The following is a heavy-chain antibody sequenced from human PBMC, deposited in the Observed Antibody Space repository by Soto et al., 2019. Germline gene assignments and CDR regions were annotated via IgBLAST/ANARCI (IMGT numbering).Heavy chain of an antibody. J-gene: IGHJ4*02. CDR3: AKGTVVVVAATRGGYFDY. Sequence: EVQLLESGGGLVQPGGSLRLSCAASGFTFSSYAMSWVRQAPGKGLEWVSVISGSGGYTYYADSVKGRFTISRDNSKNTLYLQMNSLRAEDTAVYYCAKGTVVVVAATRGGYFDYWGQGTLVTVSS. V-gene: IGHV3-23*01. CDR2: ISGSGGYT. D-gene: IGHD2-15*01. CDR1: GFTFSSYA.